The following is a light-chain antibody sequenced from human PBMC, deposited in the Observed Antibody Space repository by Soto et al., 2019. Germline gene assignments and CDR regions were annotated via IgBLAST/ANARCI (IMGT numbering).Light chain of an antibody. CDR3: QQYNDYIT. Sequence: DIQMTQSPSTLSASIGDRVTITCRASQSISTWLAWYQQKPGKAPKLLIYAASTLENGVPTRCSGTGSETEFTLTVSSLQPDDSATYYCQQYNDYITFGQGTRLEIK. CDR2: AAS. CDR1: QSISTW. J-gene: IGKJ5*01. V-gene: IGKV1-5*01.